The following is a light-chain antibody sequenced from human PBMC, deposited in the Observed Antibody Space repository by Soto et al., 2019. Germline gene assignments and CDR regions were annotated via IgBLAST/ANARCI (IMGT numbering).Light chain of an antibody. J-gene: IGKJ3*01. Sequence: DIEMTQSPSSLSASVGDRVTITCRASQTISSYLNWYHQKPGKAPKLLIYAVSNLQSGVPSRFSGRGSGTDFTLTISSLQPEDFATYYCQQKSTTPLTFGPGTKVDIK. CDR3: QQKSTTPLT. V-gene: IGKV1-39*01. CDR2: AVS. CDR1: QTISSY.